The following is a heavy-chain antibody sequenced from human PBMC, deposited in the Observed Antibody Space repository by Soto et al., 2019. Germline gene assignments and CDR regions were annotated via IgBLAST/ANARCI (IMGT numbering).Heavy chain of an antibody. Sequence: GASVNVSCKASGYTFTGYYMHWVRQAPGQGLEWMGWINPNSGGTNYAQKFQGWVTMTRDTSISTAYMELSRLRSDDTAVYYCARASVVVVAAPYYGMDVWGQGTTVTVSS. CDR2: INPNSGGT. V-gene: IGHV1-2*04. J-gene: IGHJ6*02. D-gene: IGHD2-15*01. CDR1: GYTFTGYY. CDR3: ARASVVVVAAPYYGMDV.